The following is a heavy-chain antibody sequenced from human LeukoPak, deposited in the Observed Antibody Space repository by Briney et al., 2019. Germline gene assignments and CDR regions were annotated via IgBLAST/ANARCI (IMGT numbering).Heavy chain of an antibody. J-gene: IGHJ4*02. CDR2: IFSSGTT. Sequence: SETLSLTCTVSGGSITNYYLSWIRQPAGKGLEWIGRIFSSGTTIYHPSLKSRVTMSVDTSKNHFSLKLTSVTAADTAVYYCARGRAVTTGDDYWGQGTLVTVSS. CDR1: GGSITNYY. CDR3: ARGRAVTTGDDY. V-gene: IGHV4-4*07. D-gene: IGHD4-17*01.